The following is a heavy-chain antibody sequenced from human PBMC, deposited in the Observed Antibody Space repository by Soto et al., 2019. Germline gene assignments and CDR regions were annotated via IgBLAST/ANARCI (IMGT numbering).Heavy chain of an antibody. D-gene: IGHD3-22*01. V-gene: IGHV3-30*18. J-gene: IGHJ4*02. CDR1: GFTFSSYG. Sequence: GGSLRLSCAASGFTFSSYGMHWVRQAPGKGLEWVAVISYDGSNKYYADSVKGRFTISRDNSKNTLYLQMNSLRAEDTAVYYCANGYYYDSSGYYAPFDYWGQGTLVTVSS. CDR2: ISYDGSNK. CDR3: ANGYYYDSSGYYAPFDY.